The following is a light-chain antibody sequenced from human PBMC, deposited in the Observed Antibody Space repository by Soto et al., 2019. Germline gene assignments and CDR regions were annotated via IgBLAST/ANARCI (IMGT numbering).Light chain of an antibody. Sequence: DIVMTQSPDSLAVSLGERATINCKSSQSGLYNSNNKNYLAWYQQKPGQPPKLLFYWASARESGVPDRFSGSGSETDFTLTISSLQAEDVAIYHCQQYYVIPVTFGGGTKVEIK. CDR3: QQYYVIPVT. V-gene: IGKV4-1*01. CDR1: QSGLYNSNNKNY. J-gene: IGKJ4*01. CDR2: WAS.